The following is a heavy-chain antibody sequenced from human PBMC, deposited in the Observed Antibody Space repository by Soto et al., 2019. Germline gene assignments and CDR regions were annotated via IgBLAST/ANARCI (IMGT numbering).Heavy chain of an antibody. V-gene: IGHV4-4*02. CDR1: GASISSTNW. CDR2: IYHTGST. CDR3: ATLPPRIVVVVLPIPT. J-gene: IGHJ4*02. Sequence: QVQLQESGPRLVKPSGTLSLTCAVSGASISSTNWWTWVRQPPGKGLEWIGEIYHTGSTKYNPSLQSRVPISLAKSNHQFALTLSSVTAADTAVYYCATLPPRIVVVVLPIPTWGQGTLVTVSS. D-gene: IGHD2-15*01.